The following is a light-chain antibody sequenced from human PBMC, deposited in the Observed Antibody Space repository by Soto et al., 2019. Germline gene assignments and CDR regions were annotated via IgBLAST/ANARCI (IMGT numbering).Light chain of an antibody. CDR3: QQLNSYPLS. CDR1: QSISPW. Sequence: DIQMTQSPSTLSASVGDRVTITCRASQSISPWLAWYQQKPGKAPKLLIYHASNLESGVPSRFSGSGSGTEFTLTISSLHPDDFATYYCQQLNSYPLSFGGGTKVKI. J-gene: IGKJ4*01. V-gene: IGKV1-5*01. CDR2: HAS.